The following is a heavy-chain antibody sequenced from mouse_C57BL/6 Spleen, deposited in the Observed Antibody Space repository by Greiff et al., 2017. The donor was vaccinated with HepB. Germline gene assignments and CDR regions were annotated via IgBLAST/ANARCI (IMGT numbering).Heavy chain of an antibody. J-gene: IGHJ4*01. CDR2: IYPGSGST. Sequence: VQLQQPGAELVKPGASVKMSCKASGYTFTSYWITWVKQRPGQGLEWIGDIYPGSGSTNYNEKFKGKATLTVDTSSSTAYMQLSSLTSEDSAVYYCARPITTVVADAMDYWGQGTSVTVSS. V-gene: IGHV1-55*01. CDR3: ARPITTVVADAMDY. CDR1: GYTFTSYW. D-gene: IGHD1-1*01.